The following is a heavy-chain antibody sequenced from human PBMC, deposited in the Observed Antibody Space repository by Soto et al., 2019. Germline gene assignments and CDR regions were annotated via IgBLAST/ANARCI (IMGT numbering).Heavy chain of an antibody. Sequence: QVQLQESGPGLVKPSETLSLTCSVSGGSISSYCWSWFGQPPGKGLEWIGYIYYSGSTNYNPSLKSRVTISVDTSKNQFSLKLSSVTAADTAVYYCARSDGRYWGQGTLVTVSS. CDR3: ARSDGRY. CDR2: IYYSGST. J-gene: IGHJ4*02. V-gene: IGHV4-59*01. CDR1: GGSISSYC.